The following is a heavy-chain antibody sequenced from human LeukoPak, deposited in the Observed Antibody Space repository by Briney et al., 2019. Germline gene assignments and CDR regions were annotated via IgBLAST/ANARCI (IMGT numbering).Heavy chain of an antibody. J-gene: IGHJ5*02. CDR1: GGSIGY. CDR2: IYYGGRT. CDR3: ARRGPPRTMLRGVKSGWFDP. D-gene: IGHD3-10*01. V-gene: IGHV4-39*07. Sequence: SETLSLTCSVSGGSIGYWGWIRQPPGKGLEWIGSIYYGGRTYYNPSLKSRVTISIDTSKNQFSLKLSSVTAADTAVYYCARRGPPRTMLRGVKSGWFDPWGQGTLVTVSS.